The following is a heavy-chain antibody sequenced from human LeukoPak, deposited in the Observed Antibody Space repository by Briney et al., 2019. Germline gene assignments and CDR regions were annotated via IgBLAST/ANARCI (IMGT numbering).Heavy chain of an antibody. V-gene: IGHV3-21*04. CDR2: ISSSSSYI. D-gene: IGHD3-10*01. CDR3: ARGLPGYEFGLRGALFDH. J-gene: IGHJ4*02. CDR1: GFTFSSYS. Sequence: GGSLRLSCAASGFTFSSYSMNWVRQAPGKGLEWVSSISSSSSYIYYADSVKGRFTISRDNAKNSLYLQMNSLRAEDTAVYYCARGLPGYEFGLRGALFDHWGQGTLVTVSS.